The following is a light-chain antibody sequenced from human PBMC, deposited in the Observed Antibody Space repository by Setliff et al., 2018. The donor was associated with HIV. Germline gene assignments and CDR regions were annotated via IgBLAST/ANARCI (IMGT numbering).Light chain of an antibody. CDR3: QSYDSSLSAYV. CDR2: GNN. J-gene: IGLJ1*01. CDR1: SSNFGAGYD. V-gene: IGLV1-40*01. Sequence: QSALTQPPSVSGTPGQRVTISCTGSSSNFGAGYDVHWYQQLPGTAPKLLISGNNNRPSGVPDRFSGSKSGTSASLAITGLQAEDEADYYCQSYDSSLSAYVFGTGTKVTGL.